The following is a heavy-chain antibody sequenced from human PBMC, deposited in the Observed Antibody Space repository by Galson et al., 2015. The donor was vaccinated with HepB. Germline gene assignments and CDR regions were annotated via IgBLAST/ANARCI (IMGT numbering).Heavy chain of an antibody. V-gene: IGHV1-2*02. CDR3: ARGEVVALVGANLNNWFDP. Sequence: SVKVSCKASGDTFNCFYINWVRLAPGQGLEGTGEINPNTGGADYEQNLRGRVTMTRETSINTAYMERRRLRSADTAVYYCARGEVVALVGANLNNWFDPWGQGTLVTVSS. J-gene: IGHJ5*02. D-gene: IGHD2-15*01. CDR1: GDTFNCFY. CDR2: INPNTGGA.